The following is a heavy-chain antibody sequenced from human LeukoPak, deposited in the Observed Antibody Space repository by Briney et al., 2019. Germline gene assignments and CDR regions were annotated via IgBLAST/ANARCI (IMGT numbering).Heavy chain of an antibody. V-gene: IGHV4-4*07. CDR3: ARDYYDSFDY. CDR2: IYTSGST. D-gene: IGHD3-22*01. CDR1: GDSVTNHY. Sequence: SETLCLTCIVSGDSVTNHYWSLIRQPAGKGLEWIGRIYTSGSTNYNPSLKSRVTISVDTSKNQFSLKLSSVTAADTAVYYCARDYYDSFDYWGQGTLVTVSS. J-gene: IGHJ4*02.